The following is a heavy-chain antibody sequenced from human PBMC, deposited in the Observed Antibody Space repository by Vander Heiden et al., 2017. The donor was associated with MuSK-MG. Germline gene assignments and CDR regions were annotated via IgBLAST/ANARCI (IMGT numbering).Heavy chain of an antibody. V-gene: IGHV2-5*02. Sequence: QITLKESGPTLVKPTQTLTLTCTFSGFSLSTSGVGVGWIRQPPGKALEWLALIYWDDDKRYSPSLKSRLTITKDTSKNQVVLTMTNMDPVDTATYYCAHRPGYCSGGSCYSKFRWFDPWGQGTLVTVSS. CDR1: GFSLSTSGVG. J-gene: IGHJ5*02. CDR3: AHRPGYCSGGSCYSKFRWFDP. CDR2: IYWDDDK. D-gene: IGHD2-15*01.